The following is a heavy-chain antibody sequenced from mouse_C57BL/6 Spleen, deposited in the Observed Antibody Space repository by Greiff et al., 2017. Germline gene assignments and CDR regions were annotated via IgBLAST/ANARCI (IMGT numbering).Heavy chain of an antibody. CDR3: AKACCNPYYFDY. CDR2: IHPNSGST. CDR1: GYTFTSYW. Sequence: QVQLQQPGAELVKPGASVKLSCKASGYTFTSYWMHWVKQRPGQGLEWIGMIHPNSGSTNYNEKFKSKATLTVDTSSSTAYMQLSSLTSEDSAVYYCAKACCNPYYFDYWGQGTTLTVSS. D-gene: IGHD2-1*01. J-gene: IGHJ2*01. V-gene: IGHV1-64*01.